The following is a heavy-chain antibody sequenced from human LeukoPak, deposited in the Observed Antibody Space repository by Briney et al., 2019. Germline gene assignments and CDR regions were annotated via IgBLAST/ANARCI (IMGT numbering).Heavy chain of an antibody. CDR1: GYTFTGYY. J-gene: IGHJ4*02. CDR3: ASSITMVRGVMSY. D-gene: IGHD3-10*01. V-gene: IGHV1-2*02. Sequence: ASVKVSCKASGYTFTGYYMHWVRQALGQGLEWMGWINPNSGGTNYAQKFQGRVTMTRDTSISTAYMELSRLRSDDTAVYYCASSITMVRGVMSYWGQGTLVTVSS. CDR2: INPNSGGT.